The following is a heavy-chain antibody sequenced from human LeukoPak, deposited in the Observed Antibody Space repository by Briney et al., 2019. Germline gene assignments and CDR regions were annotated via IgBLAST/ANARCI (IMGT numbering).Heavy chain of an antibody. CDR1: VWSSSGDY. J-gene: IGHJ4*02. D-gene: IGHD3-10*01. CDR2: IKHRGKT. V-gene: IGHV4-34*01. Sequence: PSETLSLTFVVYVWSSSGDYWSWIRQPPGRGLEWIGGIKHRGKTNYSSSLKTRVTITVDTSKNQICLKLSSVAAADTAVYYCAREGVGELSHFDYWGQGTMVTVSS. CDR3: AREGVGELSHFDY.